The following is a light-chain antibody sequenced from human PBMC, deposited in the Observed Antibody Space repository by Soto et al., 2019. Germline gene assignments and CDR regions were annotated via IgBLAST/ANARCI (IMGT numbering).Light chain of an antibody. V-gene: IGLV4-69*01. J-gene: IGLJ2*01. CDR2: LNSDGSH. Sequence: QPVLTQSPSASASLGASVKLTCTLSSGHSSDAIAWHQQQPEKGPRFLMNLNSDGSHTKGDGIPDRFSGSSSGAERYLTISGLQSEDEDDYYCQTYATGIAVFGGGTKLTVL. CDR1: SGHSSDA. CDR3: QTYATGIAV.